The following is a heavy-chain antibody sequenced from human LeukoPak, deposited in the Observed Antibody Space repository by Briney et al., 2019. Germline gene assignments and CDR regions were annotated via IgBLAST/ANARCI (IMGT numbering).Heavy chain of an antibody. CDR2: INPSGGST. V-gene: IGHV1-46*01. Sequence: ASVKVSCKASGFTFTSYYIHWVRQTPGQGLEWMGIINPSGGSTSYAQKFQGRVTMTRDMSTSTVYMELSSLRSEDTAVYYCARGGTVTTGVYYYYYYMDVWGKGTTVTVPS. CDR3: ARGGTVTTGVYYYYYYMDV. J-gene: IGHJ6*03. D-gene: IGHD4-11*01. CDR1: GFTFTSYY.